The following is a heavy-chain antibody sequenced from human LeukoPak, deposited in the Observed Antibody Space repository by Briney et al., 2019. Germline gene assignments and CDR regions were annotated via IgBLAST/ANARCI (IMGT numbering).Heavy chain of an antibody. CDR1: GFTFSSYW. Sequence: GGSLRLSCAASGFTFSSYWMSWVRQAPGQGLQWLANIKHDGSEKHYVDSVKGRFTISRDNAKNSLYLQMNSLRAEDTAIYYCASELQGGVGVGVASTGLGGDYYYYMDFWGKGTTVTVSS. CDR2: IKHDGSEK. V-gene: IGHV3-7*03. CDR3: ASELQGGVGVGVASTGLGGDYYYYMDF. D-gene: IGHD3-16*01. J-gene: IGHJ6*03.